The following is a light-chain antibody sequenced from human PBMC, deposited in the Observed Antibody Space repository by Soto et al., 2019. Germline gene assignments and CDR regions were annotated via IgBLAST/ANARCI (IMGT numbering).Light chain of an antibody. J-gene: IGKJ1*01. V-gene: IGKV3-20*01. CDR2: GAS. Sequence: EIVLTQSPGTLSLSPGERATLSCRASQSVSSSYLAWYQQKPGQAPRLLIYGASSRATGIPDRFSGSGSGTDFPLTISRLEPEDFAVYYCQQYGRSPGWTFGQGTKVEIK. CDR1: QSVSSSY. CDR3: QQYGRSPGWT.